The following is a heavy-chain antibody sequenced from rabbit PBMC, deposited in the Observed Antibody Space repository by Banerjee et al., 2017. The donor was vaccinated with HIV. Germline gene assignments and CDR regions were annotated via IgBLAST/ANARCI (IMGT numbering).Heavy chain of an antibody. J-gene: IGHJ4*01. V-gene: IGHV1S40*01. D-gene: IGHD1-1*01. CDR2: THTTSGST. CDR3: ARSTSGYDIGDL. Sequence: QSLEESGGDLVKPGASLTLTCTASGFSFSSSYYMCWVRQAPGKGLEWIGCTHTTSGSTDYASWAKGRFTISETSSTTVTLQMTSLTAADTATYFCARSTSGYDIGDLWGPGTLVTVS. CDR1: GFSFSSSYY.